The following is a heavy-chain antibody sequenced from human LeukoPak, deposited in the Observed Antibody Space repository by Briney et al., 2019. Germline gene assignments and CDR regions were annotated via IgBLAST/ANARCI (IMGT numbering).Heavy chain of an antibody. Sequence: ASVKVSCKASGYTFTSYYMHWVRQAPGQGLEWVGIINPSGDPTTYAQRFQGRVTMTSDMSTSTVYMELSSLRSEDTAVYYCARSSGYYSSLFYMHVWGKGTTVTVSS. J-gene: IGHJ6*03. CDR2: INPSGDPT. D-gene: IGHD3-22*01. CDR1: GYTFTSYY. CDR3: ARSSGYYSSLFYMHV. V-gene: IGHV1-46*01.